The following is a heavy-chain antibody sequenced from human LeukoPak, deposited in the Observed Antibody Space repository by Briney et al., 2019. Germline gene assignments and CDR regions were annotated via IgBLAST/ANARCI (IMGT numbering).Heavy chain of an antibody. V-gene: IGHV1-2*02. CDR3: ARDPASYYDSRVAFDI. Sequence: ASLKVSCTASGYTFTGYYMHWVRQAPGQGLEWMGWINPNSGGTNYAQKFQGRATMTRDTSISTAYMELSGLRSDDTAVYYCARDPASYYDSRVAFDIWGQGTMVTVSS. CDR1: GYTFTGYY. CDR2: INPNSGGT. D-gene: IGHD3-22*01. J-gene: IGHJ3*02.